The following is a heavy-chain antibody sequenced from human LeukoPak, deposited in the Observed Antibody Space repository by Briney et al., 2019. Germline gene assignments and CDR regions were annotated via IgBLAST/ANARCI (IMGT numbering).Heavy chain of an antibody. J-gene: IGHJ4*02. D-gene: IGHD5-24*01. Sequence: SVKVSCKASGGTFRRYALNWVRQAPGQGLEWMGRIIPILGIANYAQKFQGRVTITADESTTTAYMELSSLRSEDTAIYYCATEMTTMGHFDYWGQGTLVTVSS. CDR2: IIPILGIA. CDR1: GGTFRRYA. CDR3: ATEMTTMGHFDY. V-gene: IGHV1-69*04.